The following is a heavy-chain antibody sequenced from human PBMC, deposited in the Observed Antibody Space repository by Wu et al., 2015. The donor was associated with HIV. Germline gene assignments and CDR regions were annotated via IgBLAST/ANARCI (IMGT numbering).Heavy chain of an antibody. V-gene: IGHV1-18*01. CDR2: ISVQNGNT. J-gene: IGHJ6*02. D-gene: IGHD3-16*01. Sequence: QGQLVQSGVEVKKPGASVKVSCKATGYTFSSYGISWVRQAPGQGPEWMGWISVQNGNTNYAQKFQGRVAMTTETSTSTAYMELRSLTSDDTAVYFCARSGQQLLATYYYYYMDVWAKGPTVFVS. CDR3: ARSGQQLLATYYYYYMDV. CDR1: GYTFSSYG.